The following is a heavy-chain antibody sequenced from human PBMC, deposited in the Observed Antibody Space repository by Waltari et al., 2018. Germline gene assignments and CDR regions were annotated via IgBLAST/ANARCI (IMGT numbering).Heavy chain of an antibody. D-gene: IGHD1-26*01. CDR2: IYSGGST. CDR3: ARDPVVGATNDAFDI. Sequence: EVQLVESGGGLVQPGGSLRLSCAASGFTVSSNYMSWVRQAPGKGLEWVSVIYSGGSTYYADSGKGRFTISRANSKNTLYLQMNSLRAEDTAVYYCARDPVVGATNDAFDIWGQGTMVTVSS. J-gene: IGHJ3*02. V-gene: IGHV3-66*01. CDR1: GFTVSSNY.